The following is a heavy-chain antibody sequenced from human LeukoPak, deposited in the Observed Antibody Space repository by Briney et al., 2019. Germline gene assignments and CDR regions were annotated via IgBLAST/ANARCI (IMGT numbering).Heavy chain of an antibody. Sequence: SETLSLTCSVSGGSNSAYYWSWIRQPPGKGLEWIGYINYSGRTDYNPSLKSRVTIPVDTSKNQFSLKLSSVTAADTAVFYCARTISGWSSFDYWGQGTLVTVSS. J-gene: IGHJ4*02. V-gene: IGHV4-59*08. CDR3: ARTISGWSSFDY. CDR1: GGSNSAYY. D-gene: IGHD6-13*01. CDR2: INYSGRT.